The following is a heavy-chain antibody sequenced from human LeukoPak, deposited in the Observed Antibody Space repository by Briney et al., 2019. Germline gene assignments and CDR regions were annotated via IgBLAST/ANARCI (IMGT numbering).Heavy chain of an antibody. J-gene: IGHJ3*02. CDR2: IKQDGSEK. CDR3: AKGPNQYSYGPYDAFDI. CDR1: GFTFSSYW. Sequence: GGSLRLSCAASGFTFSSYWMSWVRQAPGKGLEWVANIKQDGSEKYYVDSVKGRFTISRDNAKNSLYLQMNSLRAEDTAVYYCAKGPNQYSYGPYDAFDIWGQGTMVTVSS. D-gene: IGHD5-18*01. V-gene: IGHV3-7*01.